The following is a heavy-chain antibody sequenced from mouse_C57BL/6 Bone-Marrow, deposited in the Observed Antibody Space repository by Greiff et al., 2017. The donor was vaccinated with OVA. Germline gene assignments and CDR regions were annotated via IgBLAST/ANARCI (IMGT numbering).Heavy chain of an antibody. D-gene: IGHD2-12*01. V-gene: IGHV6-3*01. CDR3: TSYSNDEGYFDY. CDR2: IRLKSDTYAT. Sequence: VMLVESGGGLVQPGGSMQLSCVASGFTFSNYWMNWVRPSPEKGLEWVSQIRLKSDTYATHYAASLKGRFTISRDDSKSSVYLQMNNLRAEDTGIYYCTSYSNDEGYFDYWGQGTTLTVSS. CDR1: GFTFSNYW. J-gene: IGHJ2*01.